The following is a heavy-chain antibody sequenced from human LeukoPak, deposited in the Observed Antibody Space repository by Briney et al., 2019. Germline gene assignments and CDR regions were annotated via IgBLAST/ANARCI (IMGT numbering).Heavy chain of an antibody. J-gene: IGHJ3*02. V-gene: IGHV3-23*01. D-gene: IGHD3-16*01. CDR1: GFTFNNYA. CDR3: VKGGHFQQLYGRYGAFDM. Sequence: PGGSLRLSCAASGFTFNNYAVNWVRQAPGKGLECVSTISGSGDSTDYADSVKGRFTISRDNSKNTLYLQMNNLRAEDTAVYYCVKGGHFQQLYGRYGAFDMWGQGTKVTVS. CDR2: ISGSGDST.